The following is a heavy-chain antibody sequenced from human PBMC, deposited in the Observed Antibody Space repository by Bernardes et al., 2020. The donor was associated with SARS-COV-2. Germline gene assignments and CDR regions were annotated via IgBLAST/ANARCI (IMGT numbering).Heavy chain of an antibody. V-gene: IGHV3-23*01. J-gene: IGHJ6*02. D-gene: IGHD6-19*01. Sequence: GGSLRLSCAASGFTFSSYAMSWVRQAPGKGLEWVSAISGSGGSTYYADSVKGRFTISRDNSKNTLYLQMNSLRAEDTAVYYCAKDGWYSSGWYNPYYYGMDVWGQGTTVTVSS. CDR1: GFTFSSYA. CDR2: ISGSGGST. CDR3: AKDGWYSSGWYNPYYYGMDV.